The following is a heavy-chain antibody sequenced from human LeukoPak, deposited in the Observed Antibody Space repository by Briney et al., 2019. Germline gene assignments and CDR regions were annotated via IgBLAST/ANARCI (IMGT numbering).Heavy chain of an antibody. V-gene: IGHV3-15*01. Sequence: KPGGSLRLSCAASGFTFSNAWMSWVRQAPGKGLEWVGRIKSKTDGGTTDYAAPVKGGFTISRDDSKNTLYLQMNSLKTEDTAVYYCTTDWAEYYDILTGYYYFDYWGQGTLVTVSS. CDR3: TTDWAEYYDILTGYYYFDY. D-gene: IGHD3-9*01. J-gene: IGHJ4*02. CDR1: GFTFSNAW. CDR2: IKSKTDGGTT.